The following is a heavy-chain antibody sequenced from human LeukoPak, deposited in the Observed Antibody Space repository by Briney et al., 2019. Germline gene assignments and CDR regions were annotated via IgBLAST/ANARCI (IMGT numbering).Heavy chain of an antibody. J-gene: IGHJ4*02. CDR1: GFTFSSHD. V-gene: IGHV3-30*18. CDR2: ISYDGSKQ. Sequence: GESLRLSCAASGFTFSSHDMHWVRQAPGKGLEWVAAISYDGSKQLYADSVKGRFTISRDNSKNTLNLQMNSLRDEDTAVYYCAKDGARYLLTYYFEYWGQGTLVTVSS. CDR3: AKDGARYLLTYYFEY. D-gene: IGHD3-9*01.